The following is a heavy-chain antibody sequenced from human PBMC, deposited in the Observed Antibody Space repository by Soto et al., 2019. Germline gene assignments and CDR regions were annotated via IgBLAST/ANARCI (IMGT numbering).Heavy chain of an antibody. D-gene: IGHD5-12*01. J-gene: IGHJ6*03. CDR1: GFTFSSYW. CDR2: IKQDGSEK. Sequence: GGSLRLSCAASGFTFSSYWMSWVRQAPGKGLEWVANIKQDGSEKYYVDSVKGRFTISRDNAKNSLYLQMNSLRAEDTAVYYCARGTLSGYDSLGTYYYYYYMDVWGKGTTVTVSS. V-gene: IGHV3-7*01. CDR3: ARGTLSGYDSLGTYYYYYYMDV.